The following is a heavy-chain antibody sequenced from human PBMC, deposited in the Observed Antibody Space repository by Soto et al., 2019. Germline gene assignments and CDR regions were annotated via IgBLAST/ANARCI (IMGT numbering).Heavy chain of an antibody. Sequence: GGSLRLSCAASGFTFSSYGMHWVRQAPGKGLEWVAVIWYDGSNKYYADSVKGRFTISRDNSKNTLYLQMNSLRAEDTAVYYCARDLWVASYYYDSSGYKQDYDYWGQGTLVTVSS. D-gene: IGHD3-22*01. CDR2: IWYDGSNK. J-gene: IGHJ4*02. V-gene: IGHV3-33*01. CDR1: GFTFSSYG. CDR3: ARDLWVASYYYDSSGYKQDYDY.